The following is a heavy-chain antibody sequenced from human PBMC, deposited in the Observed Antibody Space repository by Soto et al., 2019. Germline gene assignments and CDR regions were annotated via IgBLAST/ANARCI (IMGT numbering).Heavy chain of an antibody. CDR1: GDSVSSGNYY. D-gene: IGHD3-3*01. Sequence: SGTLYLTCSFSGDSVSSGNYYWSWIRQPPGKGLEWIGYIHHTCSTNYSSSLKGRVPLSEDPPKTHSPLKLSSETAAATPLYYCARASYYFLPVYRTRAVGTVLAFWGQGTTVTV. CDR3: ARASYYFLPVYRTRAVGTVLAF. CDR2: IHHTCST. J-gene: IGHJ6*02. V-gene: IGHV4-61*01.